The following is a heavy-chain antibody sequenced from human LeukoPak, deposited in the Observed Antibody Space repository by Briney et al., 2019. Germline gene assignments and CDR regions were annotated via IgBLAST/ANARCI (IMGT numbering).Heavy chain of an antibody. CDR3: ARGIWSSHNKDYYFDY. D-gene: IGHD2-21*01. J-gene: IGHJ4*02. Sequence: WRGWINAGNGNTKSSQRFQDRVTITRDTSASTAYMELNSLRSEDTAVYYCARGIWSSHNKDYYFDYWGQGSLVTVSS. CDR2: INAGNGNT. V-gene: IGHV1-3*01.